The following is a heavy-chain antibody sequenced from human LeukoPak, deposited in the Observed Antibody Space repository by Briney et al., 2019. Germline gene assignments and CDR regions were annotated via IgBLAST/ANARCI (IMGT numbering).Heavy chain of an antibody. V-gene: IGHV3-7*01. CDR3: ATQGLDFDWLWPLDY. D-gene: IGHD3-9*01. Sequence: GGSLRLSCAASGLTFSNYYMSWVRQAPGKGLEWVASIKQDGSDKYYVDSVKGRFTISRDNAKNSLYLQMNSLRAEDTAVYYCATQGLDFDWLWPLDYWGQGTLVTVSS. CDR1: GLTFSNYY. CDR2: IKQDGSDK. J-gene: IGHJ4*02.